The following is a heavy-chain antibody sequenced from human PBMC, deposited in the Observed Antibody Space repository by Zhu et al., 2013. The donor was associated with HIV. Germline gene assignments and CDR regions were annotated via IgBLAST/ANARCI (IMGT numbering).Heavy chain of an antibody. CDR1: GATFRNYA. D-gene: IGHD3-22*01. CDR3: AVGNYFDSVGFPPFEF. Sequence: QVQLVQSGAEVKKPGSSVKVSCRASGATFRNYAISWVRQASGQGLAWLGGIVPILGSTHDAQKFQARVTLTADESANTAYMELSSLTLEDTAVYFCAVGNYFDSVGFPPFEFWGQGTLATVSS. V-gene: IGHV1-69*01. J-gene: IGHJ4*02. CDR2: IVPILGST.